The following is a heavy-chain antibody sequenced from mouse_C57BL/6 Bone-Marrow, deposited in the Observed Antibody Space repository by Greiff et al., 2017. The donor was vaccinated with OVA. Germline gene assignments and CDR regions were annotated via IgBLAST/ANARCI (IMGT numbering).Heavy chain of an antibody. CDR2: FTMYSDAT. CDR1: YFAFMASA. V-gene: IGHV1-49*01. J-gene: IGHJ4*01. Sequence: LQQSGAELVRPGSSVKLSCKDSYFAFMASAMHWVKQRPGHGLEWIGSFTMYSDATEYSENFKGKATLTVNTSSSTAYMELSSLTSEDSAVYDCERRRYDYDDYAMDYWGQGTSVTVSS. D-gene: IGHD2-4*01. CDR3: ERRRYDYDDYAMDY.